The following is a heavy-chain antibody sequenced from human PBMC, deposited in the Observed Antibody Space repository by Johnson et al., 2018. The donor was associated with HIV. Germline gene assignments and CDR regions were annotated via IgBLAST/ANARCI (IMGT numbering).Heavy chain of an antibody. CDR3: ARDPITPYERGPDAFDV. CDR1: GFTVSNNF. Sequence: VQLVESGGGLMQPGGSLRLSCVASGFTVSNNFMSWVRQAPGKGLEWVSVIYSGGRTSYTDSVKARFTISRDTAKNTLYLQMNSLRVEDTAVYYCARDPITPYERGPDAFDVWGQGTVVTVSS. D-gene: IGHD2-21*01. V-gene: IGHV3-53*01. CDR2: IYSGGRT. J-gene: IGHJ3*01.